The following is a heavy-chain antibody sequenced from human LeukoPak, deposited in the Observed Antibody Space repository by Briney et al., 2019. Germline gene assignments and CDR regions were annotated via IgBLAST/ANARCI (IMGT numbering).Heavy chain of an antibody. V-gene: IGHV4-30-2*01. CDR1: GGSISSGGYY. Sequence: SETLSLTCTVSGGSISSGGYYWSWIRQPPGKGLEWIGYIYHSGSTYYNPSLKSRVTISVDRSKNQFSLKLSSVTAADTAVYYCARSRAGTDAFDIWGQGTMVTVSS. J-gene: IGHJ3*02. CDR2: IYHSGST. CDR3: ARSRAGTDAFDI. D-gene: IGHD6-13*01.